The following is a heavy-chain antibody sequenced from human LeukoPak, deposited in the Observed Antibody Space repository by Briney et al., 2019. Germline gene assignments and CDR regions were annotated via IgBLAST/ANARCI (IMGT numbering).Heavy chain of an antibody. Sequence: GGSLRLSCAASGFTFSSYSMNWVRQAPGMGLEWVSSISSSSSYIYYADSVKGRFTISRDNAKNSLYLQMNSLRAEDTAVYYCARTFGGVIVTLYYFDYWGQGTLVTVSS. V-gene: IGHV3-21*01. CDR2: ISSSSSYI. CDR1: GFTFSSYS. CDR3: ARTFGGVIVTLYYFDY. D-gene: IGHD3-16*02. J-gene: IGHJ4*02.